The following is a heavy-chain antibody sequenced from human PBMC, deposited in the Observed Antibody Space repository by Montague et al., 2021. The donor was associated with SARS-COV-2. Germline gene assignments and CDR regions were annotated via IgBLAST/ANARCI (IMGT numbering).Heavy chain of an antibody. Sequence: SETLSLTCTVSGGSISSYYWSWIRQPPGKGLEWIGYIYYSGSTYYNPSLKSRVTISVDTSKNQFSLKLSSVAAADTAVYYCARAVCQLCFGELLSFDYWGQGTLVTVSS. J-gene: IGHJ4*02. CDR3: ARAVCQLCFGELLSFDY. CDR2: IYYSGST. CDR1: GGSISSYY. V-gene: IGHV4-59*12. D-gene: IGHD3-10*01.